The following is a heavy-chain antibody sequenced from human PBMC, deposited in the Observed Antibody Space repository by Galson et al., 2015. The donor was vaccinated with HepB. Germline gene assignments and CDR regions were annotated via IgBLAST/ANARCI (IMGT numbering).Heavy chain of an antibody. V-gene: IGHV3-21*01. CDR3: AIDWGIAVSATWWFDP. D-gene: IGHD3-16*01. J-gene: IGHJ5*02. CDR1: GFTFSNYG. CDR2: ISSRGTYM. Sequence: SLRLSCAASGFTFSNYGMNWVRQAPGRGLEWVSSISSRGTYMYYADSMEGRFTISRDNTKNSLYLQMNSLRVEDTAVYYCAIDWGIAVSATWWFDPWGQGTLVTVSS.